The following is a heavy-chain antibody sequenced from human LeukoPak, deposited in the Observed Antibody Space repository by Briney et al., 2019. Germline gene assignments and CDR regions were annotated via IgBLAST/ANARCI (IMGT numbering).Heavy chain of an antibody. CDR1: GGSISSYY. Sequence: SETLSLTCTVSGGSISSYYWSWIRQPPGKGLEWIGYIYYSGSTNYNPSLKSRVTISVDTSKNQFSLKLSSVTAADTAVYYCARGFDSSGYYYYLDYWGQGTLVTVSS. J-gene: IGHJ4*02. V-gene: IGHV4-59*01. CDR3: ARGFDSSGYYYYLDY. D-gene: IGHD3-22*01. CDR2: IYYSGST.